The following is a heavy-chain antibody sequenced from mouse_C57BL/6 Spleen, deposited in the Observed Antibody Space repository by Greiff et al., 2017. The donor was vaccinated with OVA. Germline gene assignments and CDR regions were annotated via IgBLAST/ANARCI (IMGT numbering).Heavy chain of an antibody. V-gene: IGHV7-3*01. CDR1: GFTFTDYY. J-gene: IGHJ2*01. Sequence: DVKLVESGGGLVQPGGSLSLSCAASGFTFTDYYMSWVRQPPGKALEWLGFIRNKANGYTTEYSASVTGRFTISRDNSQSILYLQMNALRAEDSATYYCARYPSHYFDDWGQGTTLTVSS. CDR2: IRNKANGYTT. CDR3: ARYPSHYFDD.